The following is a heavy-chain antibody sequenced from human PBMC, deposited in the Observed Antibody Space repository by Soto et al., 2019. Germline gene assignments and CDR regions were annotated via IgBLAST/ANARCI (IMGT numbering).Heavy chain of an antibody. Sequence: PGGSLRLSCAASGCTCSGYSMSWVRQAPGKGLEWVSSISSSSSYIYYADSVKGRFTISRDNAKNSLYLQMNSLRAEDTAVYYCARDLMRVLGSSWPIMLGGMDVWGQGTTVTVSS. D-gene: IGHD6-13*01. J-gene: IGHJ6*02. CDR1: GCTCSGYS. CDR3: ARDLMRVLGSSWPIMLGGMDV. V-gene: IGHV3-21*01. CDR2: ISSSSSYI.